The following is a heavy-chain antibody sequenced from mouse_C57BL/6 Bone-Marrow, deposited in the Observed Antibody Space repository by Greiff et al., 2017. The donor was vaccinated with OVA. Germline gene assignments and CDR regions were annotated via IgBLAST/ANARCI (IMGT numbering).Heavy chain of an antibody. D-gene: IGHD2-3*01. J-gene: IGHJ4*01. Sequence: VQLQHSGAELVRPGASVKLSCTASGFNIKDDYMHWVKQRPEQGLEWIGWIDPENGDTEYASTFQGKATITADTSSNTAYLQLSSLTAEDTAVYYCTTPYDGYLYYAMDYWGQGTSVTVSS. CDR1: GFNIKDDY. CDR2: IDPENGDT. CDR3: TTPYDGYLYYAMDY. V-gene: IGHV14-4*01.